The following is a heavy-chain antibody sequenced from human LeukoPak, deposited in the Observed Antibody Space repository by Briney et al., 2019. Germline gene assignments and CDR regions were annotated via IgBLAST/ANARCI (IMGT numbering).Heavy chain of an antibody. J-gene: IGHJ3*01. D-gene: IGHD3-10*01. CDR2: ISTSGDIV. V-gene: IGHV3-48*03. CDR1: RFIFSTSE. Sequence: GGSLRLSCVDSRFIFSTSEMNWVRQAPGKGLEWVAYISTSGDIVYYADSVKGRFTISRDSAKNSLFLQMNSLRAEDTGVYYCASTRYYGSGSYYRGAFEVWGQGTMVTVSS. CDR3: ASTRYYGSGSYYRGAFEV.